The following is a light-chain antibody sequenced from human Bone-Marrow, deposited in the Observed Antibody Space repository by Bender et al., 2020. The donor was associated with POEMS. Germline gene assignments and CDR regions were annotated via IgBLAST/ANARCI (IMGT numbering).Light chain of an antibody. CDR1: SSDVGNYNF. Sequence: QSALTQPASVSGSPGQSITISCIGTSSDVGNYNFVSWYQQLPGTAPRLVIYAVDRRPSGVPNRFSASKSGSSASLAISGLQSEDAADYYCSTWDDRLNAWLFGGGTKLTVL. CDR2: AVD. V-gene: IGLV2-23*02. J-gene: IGLJ3*02. CDR3: STWDDRLNAWL.